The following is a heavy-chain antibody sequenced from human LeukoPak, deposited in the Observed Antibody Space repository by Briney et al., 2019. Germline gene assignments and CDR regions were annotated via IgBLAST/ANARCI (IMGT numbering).Heavy chain of an antibody. J-gene: IGHJ6*03. Sequence: ASVKVSCKASGYTFTSYGISWVRQAPGQGLEWMGWISAYNGNTNYAQKLQGRVTMTTDTSTSTAYMELRSLRSDDTAVYYCARDSPPITRSGYTVRDYYYYMDVWGKGTTVTVSS. D-gene: IGHD3-3*01. CDR2: ISAYNGNT. V-gene: IGHV1-18*01. CDR1: GYTFTSYG. CDR3: ARDSPPITRSGYTVRDYYYYMDV.